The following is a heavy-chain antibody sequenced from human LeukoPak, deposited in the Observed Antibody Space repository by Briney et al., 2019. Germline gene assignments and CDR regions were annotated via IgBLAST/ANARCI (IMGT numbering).Heavy chain of an antibody. Sequence: GGSLRLSCAASGFIFNTYAMSWVRQAPGKGLEWVSAISGSGVTTHYAGSVKGRFSISRDNSKNTLYLQMNSLRAEDTALYYCAKKVVVGATSPYSDFQDWGQGTLVTVSS. D-gene: IGHD1-26*01. CDR1: GFIFNTYA. V-gene: IGHV3-23*01. J-gene: IGHJ1*01. CDR3: AKKVVVGATSPYSDFQD. CDR2: ISGSGVTT.